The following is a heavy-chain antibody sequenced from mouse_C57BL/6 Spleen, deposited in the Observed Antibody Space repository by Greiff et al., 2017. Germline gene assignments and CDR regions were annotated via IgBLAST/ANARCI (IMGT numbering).Heavy chain of an antibody. CDR3: ARPGGSYAMDD. CDR2: IYPGDGDT. CDR1: GYAFSSSW. J-gene: IGHJ4*01. D-gene: IGHD3-1*01. Sequence: QVQLQQSGPELVKPGASVKISCKASGYAFSSSWMNWVKQRPGKGLEWIGRIYPGDGDTNYNGKFKGKATLTADKSSSTAYMQLSSLTSEDSAVYFCARPGGSYAMDDWGQGTSVTVSS. V-gene: IGHV1-82*01.